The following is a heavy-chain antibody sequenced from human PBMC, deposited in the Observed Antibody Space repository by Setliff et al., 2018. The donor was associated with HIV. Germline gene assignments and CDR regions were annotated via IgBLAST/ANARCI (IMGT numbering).Heavy chain of an antibody. CDR1: GYSMSSGYY. Sequence: SETLSLTCGVSGYSMSSGYYWGWIRQPPGKGLEWIGNVYHTGSTYYNPSLKSRVTISVVTSKNQFSLKLSSVIAADTAVYYCARHAAGPDGPFDYWGQGTLVTVS. CDR2: VYHTGST. J-gene: IGHJ4*02. D-gene: IGHD2-2*01. V-gene: IGHV4-38-2*01. CDR3: ARHAAGPDGPFDY.